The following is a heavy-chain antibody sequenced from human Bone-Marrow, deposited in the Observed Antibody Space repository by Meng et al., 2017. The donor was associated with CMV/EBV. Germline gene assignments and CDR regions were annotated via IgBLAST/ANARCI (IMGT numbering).Heavy chain of an antibody. CDR1: GFTFSSYA. J-gene: IGHJ4*02. CDR2: ISYDGSNK. D-gene: IGHD5-18*01. CDR3: WSEDSYGS. Sequence: QVQLVESGGGVVQPGRSLRLSCAASGFTFSSYAMHWVRQAPGKGLEWVAVISYDGSNKYYADSVKGRFTISRDNSKNTLYLQMNSLKTEDTAVYYCWSEDSYGSGGQGTLVTVSS. V-gene: IGHV3-30-3*01.